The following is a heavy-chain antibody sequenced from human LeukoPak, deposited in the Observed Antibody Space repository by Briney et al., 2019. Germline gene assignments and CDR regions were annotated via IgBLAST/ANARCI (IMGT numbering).Heavy chain of an antibody. J-gene: IGHJ6*03. Sequence: SETLSLTCTGAGGSISSHYGSWIRQPPGKGLEWIGYIYYSGSTNYNPSLKSRVTISVDTSKNQFSLKLSSVTAADTAVYYCARARRGDGYNYYYYYMDVWGKGTTVTVSS. CDR3: ARARRGDGYNYYYYYMDV. V-gene: IGHV4-59*11. CDR1: GGSISSHY. D-gene: IGHD5-24*01. CDR2: IYYSGST.